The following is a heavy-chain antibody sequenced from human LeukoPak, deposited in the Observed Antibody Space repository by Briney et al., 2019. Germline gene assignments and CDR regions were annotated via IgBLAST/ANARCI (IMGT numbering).Heavy chain of an antibody. V-gene: IGHV3-15*01. CDR2: IKGNAGGGTT. Sequence: GGSLRLSCAASGFTFSNAWMTWVRQAPGKGLEWVGRIKGNAGGGTTDYASPVKQRFTISRDDSQNTLFLQMNSLKTEDTAVYYCTRGSSGWYFDYWGQGTLVTVSS. D-gene: IGHD6-19*01. CDR1: GFTFSNAW. J-gene: IGHJ4*02. CDR3: TRGSSGWYFDY.